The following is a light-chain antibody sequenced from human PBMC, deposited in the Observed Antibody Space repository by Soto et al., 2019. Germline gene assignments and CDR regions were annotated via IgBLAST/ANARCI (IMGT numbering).Light chain of an antibody. J-gene: IGKJ1*01. V-gene: IGKV1-27*01. CDR1: QDITLY. CDR2: AAS. Sequence: IRMTQSPSSLSASVGDRVTITCRASQDITLYLAWYQQKPGKSPNLLIYAASTLQSGVPSRFSGSGSGTDFTLTISSLQPEDVATYFCQNYNGAPRTFGQGTKVDIK. CDR3: QNYNGAPRT.